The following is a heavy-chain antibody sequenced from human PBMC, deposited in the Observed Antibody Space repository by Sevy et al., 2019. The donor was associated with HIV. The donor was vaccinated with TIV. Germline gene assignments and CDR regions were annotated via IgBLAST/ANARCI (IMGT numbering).Heavy chain of an antibody. Sequence: GGSLRLSCAASGFTFSNYWMSWVRQAPGKGLEWVANIKQDGSQKYYVDSVKGRFTISRDNAKNSLFLQMNSLRAEDTAGKYCGTFKEVGWGQGTLVTVSS. V-gene: IGHV3-7*01. D-gene: IGHD1-26*01. J-gene: IGHJ4*02. CDR1: GFTFSNYW. CDR2: IKQDGSQK. CDR3: GTFKEVG.